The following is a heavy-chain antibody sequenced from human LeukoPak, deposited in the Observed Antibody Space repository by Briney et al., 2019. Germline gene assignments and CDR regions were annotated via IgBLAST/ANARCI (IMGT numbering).Heavy chain of an antibody. Sequence: GGSLRLSCAASGFTVSSNYMSWVRQAPGKGLEWVSVIYSGGSTYYADSVKGRFTISRDNSKNTLYLQMNSPRAEDTAVYYCARVNYGGPLDYWGQGTLVTVSS. D-gene: IGHD4-23*01. J-gene: IGHJ4*02. CDR1: GFTVSSNY. V-gene: IGHV3-66*01. CDR2: IYSGGST. CDR3: ARVNYGGPLDY.